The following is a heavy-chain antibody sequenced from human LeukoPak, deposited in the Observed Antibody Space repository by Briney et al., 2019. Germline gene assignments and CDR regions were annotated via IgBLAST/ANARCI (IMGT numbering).Heavy chain of an antibody. V-gene: IGHV5-51*01. J-gene: IGHJ3*02. CDR3: ARHVTTASAARGFDI. CDR2: IYPRDSDT. Sequence: GESLKISCKGSGYSFTSYWVAWVRQMPGKGLEWMGFIYPRDSDTRYSPSFQGQVTISADKSINTAYLQWSGLKASDTAVYYCARHVTTASAARGFDIWGQGTMVTVSS. D-gene: IGHD1-14*01. CDR1: GYSFTSYW.